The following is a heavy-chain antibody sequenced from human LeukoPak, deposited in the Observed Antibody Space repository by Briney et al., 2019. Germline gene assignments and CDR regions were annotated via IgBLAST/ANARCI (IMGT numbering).Heavy chain of an antibody. CDR1: GGSFSGYY. CDR3: ASGYSSGWHASY. CDR2: INHSGST. J-gene: IGHJ4*02. Sequence: PSETLSLTCAVYGGSFSGYYWSWIRQPPGKGLEWIGEINHSGSTNYNPSLKSRVTISVDTSKNQFSLKLSSVTAAGTAVYYCASGYSSGWHASYWGQGTLVTVSS. V-gene: IGHV4-34*01. D-gene: IGHD6-19*01.